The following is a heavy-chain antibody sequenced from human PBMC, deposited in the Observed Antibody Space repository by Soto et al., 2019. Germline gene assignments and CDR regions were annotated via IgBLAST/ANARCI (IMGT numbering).Heavy chain of an antibody. Sequence: QVQLQESGPGLVKPSQTLSLTCTVSGGSISSGDYYWSWIRQPPGKGLEWIGYIYYSGSTYYNPSLSSRGXLXVHXSKNHFSLKLSSVTAADTAVYYCATLKLGSNRLDYWGQGTLVTVSS. CDR2: IYYSGST. J-gene: IGHJ4*02. D-gene: IGHD3-10*01. CDR1: GGSISSGDYY. CDR3: ATLKLGSNRLDY. V-gene: IGHV4-30-4*01.